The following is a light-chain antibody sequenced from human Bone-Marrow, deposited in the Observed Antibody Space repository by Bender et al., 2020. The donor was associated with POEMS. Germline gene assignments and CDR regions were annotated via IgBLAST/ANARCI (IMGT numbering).Light chain of an antibody. CDR2: EGS. Sequence: QSVLTQPPSVSGAPGQRVTISCTGTSSDVGSHNLVSWYRQHPGKAPKLMIYEGSNRPSGISNRFSGSKSGSTASLTISGLQAEDEADYYCSSYTSDTITGLFGGGTKLTVL. CDR1: SSDVGSHNL. CDR3: SSYTSDTITGL. J-gene: IGLJ2*01. V-gene: IGLV2-14*02.